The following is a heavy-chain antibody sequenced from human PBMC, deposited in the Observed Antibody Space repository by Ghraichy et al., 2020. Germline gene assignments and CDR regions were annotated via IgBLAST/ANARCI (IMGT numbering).Heavy chain of an antibody. CDR1: GGTFSSYA. CDR2: IIPIFGTA. J-gene: IGHJ6*02. CDR3: ALLWFGELPPLPFDYYYGMDV. V-gene: IGHV1-69*13. D-gene: IGHD3-10*01. Sequence: SVKVSCKASGGTFSSYAISWVRQAPGQGLEWMGGIIPIFGTANYAQKFQGRVTITADESTSTAYMELSSLRSEDTAVYYCALLWFGELPPLPFDYYYGMDVWGQGTTVTVSS.